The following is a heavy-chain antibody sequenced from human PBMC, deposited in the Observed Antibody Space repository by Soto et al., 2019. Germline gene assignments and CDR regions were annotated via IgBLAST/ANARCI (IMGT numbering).Heavy chain of an antibody. CDR1: GFTFSSYG. D-gene: IGHD6-19*01. V-gene: IGHV3-30*18. J-gene: IGHJ6*02. CDR2: ILYDGSKK. CDR3: VKDGSSGWPYFGDMDV. Sequence: QVQLVESGGGVVQPGRSLRLSCAASGFTFSSYGMRWVRQAPGKGLEWVAVILYDGSKKYYADSVKGRFTISRDNSKNTMYLQMSSLRGEDTALYYCVKDGSSGWPYFGDMDVWGRGTTVTVSS.